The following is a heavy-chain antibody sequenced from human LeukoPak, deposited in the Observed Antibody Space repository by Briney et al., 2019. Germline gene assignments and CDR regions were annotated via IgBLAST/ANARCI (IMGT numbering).Heavy chain of an antibody. Sequence: GGSLRLSCAASGFTFSTYGMHWVRQAPGKGLEWVPKIWYDGSTKYYADSVKGRFTISRDNSKNTLYLPMNSLGSEATALYYCARKKDTFAFYDSSGLDYWGQGALVTVSS. D-gene: IGHD3-22*01. V-gene: IGHV3-33*01. CDR2: IWYDGSTK. CDR3: ARKKDTFAFYDSSGLDY. J-gene: IGHJ4*02. CDR1: GFTFSTYG.